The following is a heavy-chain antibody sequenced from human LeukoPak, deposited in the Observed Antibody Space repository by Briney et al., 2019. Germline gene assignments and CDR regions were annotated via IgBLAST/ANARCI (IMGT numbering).Heavy chain of an antibody. Sequence: SETLSLTCTVSGGSISSYYWSWIRQPPGKGLEWIGYIYYSGSTNYNPSLKSRVTISVDTSKNQFSLKLSSVTAADTAVYYCARHLAKEKYSSGWFPYWGQGTLVTVSS. CDR2: IYYSGST. V-gene: IGHV4-59*08. CDR3: ARHLAKEKYSSGWFPY. D-gene: IGHD6-19*01. J-gene: IGHJ4*02. CDR1: GGSISSYY.